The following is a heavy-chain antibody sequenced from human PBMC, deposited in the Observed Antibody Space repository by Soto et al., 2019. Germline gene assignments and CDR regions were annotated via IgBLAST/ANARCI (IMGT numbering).Heavy chain of an antibody. CDR3: ARPSRGYSYGYYYYYGMDV. CDR2: IIPIFGTA. V-gene: IGHV1-69*13. D-gene: IGHD5-18*01. CDR1: GGTFSSYA. J-gene: IGHJ6*02. Sequence: AASVKVSCKASGGTFSSYAISLVRQAPGQRLEWMGGIIPIFGTANYAQKFQGRVTITADESTSTAYMELSSLRSEDTAVYYCARPSRGYSYGYYYYYGMDVWGQGTTVTVSS.